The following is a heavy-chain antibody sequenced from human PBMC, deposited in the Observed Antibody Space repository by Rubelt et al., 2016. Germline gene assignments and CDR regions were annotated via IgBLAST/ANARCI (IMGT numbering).Heavy chain of an antibody. Sequence: QVQLQESGPGLVKPSETLSLTCTVSGYSINNGYYWGWIRQPPGKGLEWIASIYYSGSTYYNPSLKSRVTISVDTSKNQFSLKLSSVTAADTAVYYCARLSSGWYYFDYWGQGTLVTVSS. CDR3: ARLSSGWYYFDY. CDR1: GYSINNGYY. V-gene: IGHV4-38-2*02. J-gene: IGHJ4*02. D-gene: IGHD6-19*01. CDR2: IYYSGST.